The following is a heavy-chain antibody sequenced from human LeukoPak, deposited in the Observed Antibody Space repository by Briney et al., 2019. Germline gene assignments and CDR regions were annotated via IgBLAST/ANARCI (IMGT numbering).Heavy chain of an antibody. J-gene: IGHJ4*02. CDR1: GGSFSGYY. CDR2: INHSGST. CDR3: ARYLRRLYYFDY. Sequence: SETLSLTCAVYGGSFSGYYWSWIRQPPGKGLEWIGEINHSGSTNYNPSLKSRVTISVDTSKNQFSLKLSSVTAADTAVYYCARYLRRLYYFDYWGQGTLVTVSS. D-gene: IGHD6-19*01. V-gene: IGHV4-34*01.